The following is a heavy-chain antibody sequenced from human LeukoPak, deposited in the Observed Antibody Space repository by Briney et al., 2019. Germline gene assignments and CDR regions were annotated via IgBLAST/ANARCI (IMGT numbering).Heavy chain of an antibody. J-gene: IGHJ4*02. D-gene: IGHD2-15*01. CDR3: ARGTAAYFDY. CDR2: INHSGST. CDR1: GGSISSYY. Sequence: SETLSLTCTVSGGSISSYYWSWIRQPPGKGLEWIGEINHSGSTNYNPSLKSRVTISVDTSKNQFSLKLSSVTAADTAVYYCARGTAAYFDYWGQGTLVTVSS. V-gene: IGHV4-34*01.